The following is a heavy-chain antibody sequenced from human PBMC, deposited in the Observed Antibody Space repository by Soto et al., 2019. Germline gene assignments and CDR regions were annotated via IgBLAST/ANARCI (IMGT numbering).Heavy chain of an antibody. CDR3: AKDAMDPGGNSGIDS. V-gene: IGHV3-23*01. D-gene: IGHD2-21*02. Sequence: GGSLRLSCVASEFTFNSYAMSWVRQAPGMGLEWVSSIIGSGAITYYADSVKGRFTISRDNSKSTLYLQMNSLRVEDTALYYCAKDAMDPGGNSGIDSWGQGPLVTVSS. CDR2: IIGSGAIT. CDR1: EFTFNSYA. J-gene: IGHJ4*02.